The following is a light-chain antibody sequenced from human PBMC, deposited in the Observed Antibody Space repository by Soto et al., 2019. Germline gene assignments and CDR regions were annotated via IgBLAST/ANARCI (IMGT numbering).Light chain of an antibody. J-gene: IGKJ1*01. Sequence: EIVLTQSPGTLSLSPGERATLSCRASQSVTSYLAWYQQKPGQAPRLLIYASSTRATGIPDRFSGGGSGTDFTLTISSLQPEDFAVYYCQQYSTSQTFCQGTKVEI. CDR2: ASS. CDR1: QSVTSY. CDR3: QQYSTSQT. V-gene: IGKV3-20*01.